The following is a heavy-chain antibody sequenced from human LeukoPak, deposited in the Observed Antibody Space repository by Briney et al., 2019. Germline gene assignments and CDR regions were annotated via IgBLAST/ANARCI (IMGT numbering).Heavy chain of an antibody. Sequence: SETLSLTCAVYGGSFSGSYWNWIRQPPGKGLEWIGEINHSGSANYNPSLKSRVSMSVDTSKNQFSLRLTSVTAADTAVYYCARGDIATPGAAFDSWGQGTLIIVSS. V-gene: IGHV4-34*01. D-gene: IGHD6-13*01. CDR3: ARGDIATPGAAFDS. J-gene: IGHJ4*02. CDR1: GGSFSGSY. CDR2: INHSGSA.